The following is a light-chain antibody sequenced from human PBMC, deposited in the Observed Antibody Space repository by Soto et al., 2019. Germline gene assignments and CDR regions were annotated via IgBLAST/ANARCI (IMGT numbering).Light chain of an antibody. V-gene: IGKV1-39*01. Sequence: DIQMTQSPSSLSASVGDRVTITCRASQTISSYLNWYQQRPGKAPNLLIYASSSLQSGLPPRFSGSESGTDFTLTISSLQPEDFATYYGQQTYSTPITFAQGTRLEIK. CDR1: QTISSY. J-gene: IGKJ5*01. CDR2: ASS. CDR3: QQTYSTPIT.